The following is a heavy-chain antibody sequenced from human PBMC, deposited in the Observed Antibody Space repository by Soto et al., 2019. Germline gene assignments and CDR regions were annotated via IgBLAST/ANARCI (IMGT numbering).Heavy chain of an antibody. CDR1: GGTFSSYA. CDR2: IIPIFDTA. J-gene: IGHJ6*02. Sequence: QVQLVQSGAEVKKPGSSVKVSCKASGGTFSSYAISWVRQAPGQGLEWMGGIIPIFDTANYAQKFQGRVTITADESTSAAYMELSCLRSDDAAVYYCAGCPLGYDILAGYYRDYYYGMDVWGQGTTVTVSS. V-gene: IGHV1-69*01. D-gene: IGHD3-9*01. CDR3: AGCPLGYDILAGYYRDYYYGMDV.